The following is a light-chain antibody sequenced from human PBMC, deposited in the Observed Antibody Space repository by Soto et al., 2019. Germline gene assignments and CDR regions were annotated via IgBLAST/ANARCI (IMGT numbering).Light chain of an antibody. CDR2: DAS. J-gene: IGKJ1*01. CDR3: QQYNSYSWT. Sequence: DIQMTQSPSTLSASVGDRVTITCRASQSISSWLAWYQQKPGKAPKLLIYDASSLESGVPSKFSGSGSGTEFTLTTRSLQPADFATYYSQQYNSYSWTSGQGTKVDIK. V-gene: IGKV1-5*01. CDR1: QSISSW.